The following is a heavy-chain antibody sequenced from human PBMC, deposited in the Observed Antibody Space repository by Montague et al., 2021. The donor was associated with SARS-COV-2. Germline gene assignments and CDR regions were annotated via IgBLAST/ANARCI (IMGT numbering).Heavy chain of an antibody. V-gene: IGHV4-61*01. D-gene: IGHD2-15*01. CDR1: GASINIGTYY. CDR2: IHDSGTT. Sequence: SETLSLTCTVSGASINIGTYYWTWIRQSPGKPLEWVGYIHDSGTTXYXXXXKXRVTILEDTSRNQFSLNLNSVTAADTAVYYCARGHCSDGFCYYGAAFDVWGQGTMVTVS. J-gene: IGHJ3*01. CDR3: ARGHCSDGFCYYGAAFDV.